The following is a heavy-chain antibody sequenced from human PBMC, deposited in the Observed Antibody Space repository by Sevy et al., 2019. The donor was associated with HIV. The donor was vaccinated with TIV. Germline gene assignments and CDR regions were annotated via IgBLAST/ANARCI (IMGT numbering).Heavy chain of an antibody. V-gene: IGHV3-30-3*01. CDR1: RFAFSTHA. D-gene: IGHD1-26*01. J-gene: IGHJ4*01. CDR3: ARDGGYSIKWYPLY. CDR2: ISYEGTET. Sequence: GSLRLSCAASRFAFSTHAMHWVRQAPGKGLEWVAVISYEGTETFYAASVEGRFTISRDNSKNMLSLQINSLKPEDTAVYYCARDGGYSIKWYPLYWGHGTLVTVSS.